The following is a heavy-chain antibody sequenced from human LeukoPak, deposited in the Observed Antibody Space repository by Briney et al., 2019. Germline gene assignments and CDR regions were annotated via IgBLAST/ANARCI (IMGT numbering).Heavy chain of an antibody. Sequence: PSETLSLTCTVSGYFISSGYYWGWIRQPPGKGLEWIGSIQLSESASYNPSLKSRVTISVDTSKNQFSLKLSSVTAADTAVYYCARDRAQMDVWGKGTTVTVSS. CDR3: ARDRAQMDV. V-gene: IGHV4-38-2*02. CDR1: GYFISSGYY. D-gene: IGHD3-10*01. J-gene: IGHJ6*04. CDR2: IQLSESA.